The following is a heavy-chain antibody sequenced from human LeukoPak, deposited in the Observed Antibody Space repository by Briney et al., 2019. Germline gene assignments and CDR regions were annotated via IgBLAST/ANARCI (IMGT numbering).Heavy chain of an antibody. CDR2: IYSGGST. CDR1: GFTVSSDY. CDR3: ARATMFWYMDV. J-gene: IGHJ6*03. D-gene: IGHD3-10*02. Sequence: GGSLRLSCAASGFTVSSDYMSWVRQAPGKGLEWVSVIYSGGSTYYADSVKGRFTISRDNSKNTLYLQMNSLRAEDTAVYYCARATMFWYMDVWGKGTTVTASS. V-gene: IGHV3-53*01.